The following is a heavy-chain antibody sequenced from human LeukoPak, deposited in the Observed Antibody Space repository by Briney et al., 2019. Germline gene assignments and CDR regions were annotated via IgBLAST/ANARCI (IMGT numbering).Heavy chain of an antibody. CDR2: INHSGST. Sequence: SETVSLTCAVYGGSFSGYYWSWIRQPPGKGLEWIGEINHSGSTNYNPSLKSRVTISVDTSKNQFSLKLSSVTAADTAVYYCARIRGYSYGYRFDYWGQGTLVTVSS. D-gene: IGHD5-18*01. CDR1: GGSFSGYY. J-gene: IGHJ4*02. V-gene: IGHV4-34*01. CDR3: ARIRGYSYGYRFDY.